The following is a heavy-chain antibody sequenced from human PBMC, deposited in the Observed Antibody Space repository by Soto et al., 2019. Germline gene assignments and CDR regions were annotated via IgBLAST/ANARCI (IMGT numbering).Heavy chain of an antibody. CDR3: AGGDLEMTTITRY. Sequence: ASVKVSCKASGYTFNTFAIHWVRQAPGQNLQWMGWINAGNGNTKYSQKFQGRVTFTRDTSASTAYMELSSLRSEDTAVYYCAGGDLEMTTITRYWGEGTMGTVSS. V-gene: IGHV1-3*01. CDR1: GYTFNTFA. J-gene: IGHJ4*02. D-gene: IGHD3-16*01. CDR2: INAGNGNT.